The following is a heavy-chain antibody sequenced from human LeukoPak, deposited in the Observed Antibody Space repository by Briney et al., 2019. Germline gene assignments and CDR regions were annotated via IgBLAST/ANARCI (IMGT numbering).Heavy chain of an antibody. CDR3: AKEGISHCFDD. CDR1: GFTFSSYA. J-gene: IGHJ4*02. D-gene: IGHD1-14*01. CDR2: ISYDGSNK. Sequence: GGSLRLSCAASGFTFSSYAMHWVRQAPGKGLEWVAVISYDGSNKYYADSVKGRFTISRDNSKNTLYLQMNSLRAEDMAVYYCAKEGISHCFDDWGQGTLVTVSS. V-gene: IGHV3-30*04.